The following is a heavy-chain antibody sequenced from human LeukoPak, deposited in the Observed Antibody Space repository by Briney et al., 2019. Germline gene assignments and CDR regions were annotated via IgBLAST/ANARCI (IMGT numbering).Heavy chain of an antibody. Sequence: GGSLRLSCAASGFTFSSYWMSWVRQAPGKGLEWVANIKQDGSEKYYVDSVKGRFTISRDNAKNSLYLQMNSLRAEDTAVYYCARADCGYSYGWLFDYWGQGTLVTVSS. V-gene: IGHV3-7*01. CDR2: IKQDGSEK. CDR1: GFTFSSYW. D-gene: IGHD5-18*01. J-gene: IGHJ4*02. CDR3: ARADCGYSYGWLFDY.